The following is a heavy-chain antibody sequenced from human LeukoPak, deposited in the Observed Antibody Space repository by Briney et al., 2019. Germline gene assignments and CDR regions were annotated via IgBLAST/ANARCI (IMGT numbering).Heavy chain of an antibody. D-gene: IGHD7-27*01. CDR2: ISSSTTYI. CDR1: GFSFSSYS. J-gene: IGHJ4*02. Sequence: GGSLRLSRAASGFSFSSYSMNWVRQAPGKGLEWVSSISSSTTYIYYADSVRGRFTISRDNAKNSLYLQMNSLRDEDTAVYYCARESLGFDYWGQGTLVAVSS. CDR3: ARESLGFDY. V-gene: IGHV3-21*01.